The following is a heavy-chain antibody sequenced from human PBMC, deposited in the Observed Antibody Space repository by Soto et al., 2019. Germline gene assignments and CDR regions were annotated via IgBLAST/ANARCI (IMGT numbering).Heavy chain of an antibody. Sequence: PGGSLRLSCAASGFTFSSYWMSWVRQAPGKGLEWVANIKQDGSEKYYVDSVKGRFTISRDNAKNSLYLQMNSLRADDTALYYCAKDISVAGNAVDVWGQGAMVTVSS. J-gene: IGHJ3*01. CDR1: GFTFSSYW. CDR3: AKDISVAGNAVDV. D-gene: IGHD6-19*01. V-gene: IGHV3-7*05. CDR2: IKQDGSEK.